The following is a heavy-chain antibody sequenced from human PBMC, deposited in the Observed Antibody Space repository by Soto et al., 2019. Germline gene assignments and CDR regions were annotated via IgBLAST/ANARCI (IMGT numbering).Heavy chain of an antibody. CDR2: ISSSGSTI. J-gene: IGHJ4*02. CDR1: GFTFSSYE. Sequence: XVSLRLSCAASGFTFSSYEMNWVRQAPGKGLEWVSYISSSGSTIYYADSVKGRFTISRDNAKNSLYLQMNSLRAEDTAVYYCARVVRTIIDYWGQGTLVTSPQ. D-gene: IGHD3-9*01. V-gene: IGHV3-48*03. CDR3: ARVVRTIIDY.